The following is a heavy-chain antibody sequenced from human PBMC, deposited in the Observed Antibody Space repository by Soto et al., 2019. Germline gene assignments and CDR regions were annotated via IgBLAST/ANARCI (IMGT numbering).Heavy chain of an antibody. CDR2: IYSGGST. D-gene: IGHD6-19*01. Sequence: GGSLRLSCAASGFTVSSNYMSWVRQAPGKGLEWVSVIYSGGSTYYADSVKGRFTISRDNSKNTLYLQMNSLRAEDTAVYYCARSVESSGWYGGPWGYYYGMDVWGQGTTVTVSS. J-gene: IGHJ6*02. V-gene: IGHV3-66*01. CDR3: ARSVESSGWYGGPWGYYYGMDV. CDR1: GFTVSSNY.